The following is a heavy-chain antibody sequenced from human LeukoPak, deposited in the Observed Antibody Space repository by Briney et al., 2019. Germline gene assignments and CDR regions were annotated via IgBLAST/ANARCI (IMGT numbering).Heavy chain of an antibody. CDR1: GFTFSSTS. CDR2: ISSGSSYI. D-gene: IGHD1-26*01. Sequence: GGSLRLSCAASGFTFSSTSMNWVRQAPAKGLEWVSSISSGSSYIFYADSVKGRFTISRDNAKNSLYLQMNSLRAEDTAVYYCAREFFDREGGTTVLDYWGQGTLVTVSS. J-gene: IGHJ4*02. V-gene: IGHV3-21*01. CDR3: AREFFDREGGTTVLDY.